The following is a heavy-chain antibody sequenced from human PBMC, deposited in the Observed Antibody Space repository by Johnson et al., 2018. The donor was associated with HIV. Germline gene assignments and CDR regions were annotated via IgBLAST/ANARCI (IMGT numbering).Heavy chain of an antibody. J-gene: IGHJ3*02. V-gene: IGHV3-20*04. Sequence: EVQLMESGGGVVRPGGSLRLSCAASAFTFDDYGMSWVRQAPGKGLEWVSGINWNGGRIGYADSVKGRFTISRDNAKNSLYLQMNSLRAEDTALYYCARDQWGKWDSGSYGGAFDIWGQGTMVTVSS. D-gene: IGHD1-26*01. CDR2: INWNGGRI. CDR1: AFTFDDYG. CDR3: ARDQWGKWDSGSYGGAFDI.